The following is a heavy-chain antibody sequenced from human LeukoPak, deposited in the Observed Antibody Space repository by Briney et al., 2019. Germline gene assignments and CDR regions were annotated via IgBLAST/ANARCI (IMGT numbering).Heavy chain of an antibody. Sequence: GGSLRLSCAASGFTFSGYSMNWVRQAPGKGLEWVSSISGGSGYIYYADSVKGRFTISRDNAKNSLYLQMNSLRSEDTAVYYCARSTVAGRFDYWGQGTLVTVSS. J-gene: IGHJ4*02. CDR1: GFTFSGYS. CDR3: ARSTVAGRFDY. CDR2: ISGGSGYI. D-gene: IGHD6-19*01. V-gene: IGHV3-21*04.